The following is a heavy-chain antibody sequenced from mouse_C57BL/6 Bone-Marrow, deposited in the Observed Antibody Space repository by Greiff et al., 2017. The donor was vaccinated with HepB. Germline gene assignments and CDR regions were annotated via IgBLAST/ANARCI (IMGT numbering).Heavy chain of an antibody. CDR3: ARNPPYYRRRGWYFDV. D-gene: IGHD2-12*01. J-gene: IGHJ1*03. V-gene: IGHV1-7*01. CDR1: GYTFTSYW. CDR2: INPSSGYT. Sequence: VQLVESGAELAKPGASVTLSCKASGYTFTSYWMHWVKQRPGQGLEWIGYINPSSGYTKYNQKFKDKATLNADQSSSTGYMQLSSLKYEDSAVYYWARNPPYYRRRGWYFDVWGTGTTVTVSS.